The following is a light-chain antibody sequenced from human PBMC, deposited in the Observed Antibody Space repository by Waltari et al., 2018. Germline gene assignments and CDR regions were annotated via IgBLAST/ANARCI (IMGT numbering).Light chain of an antibody. CDR3: SSYAGGNNLV. Sequence: QSALTQPPSASGSPGQSVPISCTGSGNDVGGYNYVSWYQQHPGKAPKLLIHEVNKWPSGAPDRFSGSKSGNTASLTVSGLQAEDEADYYCSSYAGGNNLVFGGGTKLTVL. V-gene: IGLV2-8*01. CDR2: EVN. J-gene: IGLJ2*01. CDR1: GNDVGGYNY.